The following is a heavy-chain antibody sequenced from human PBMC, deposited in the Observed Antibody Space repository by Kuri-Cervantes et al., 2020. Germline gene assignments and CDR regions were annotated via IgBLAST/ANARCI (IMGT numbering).Heavy chain of an antibody. Sequence: GESLKISCATSGFTFGEHSMNWVRQAPGKGLQYVASISANGGSTDYADSVKGRFTISRDNAKKTVYLQVNSLRAEDTAVYYCARGYYYGSGSTNYYHMDVWGKGTTVTVSS. D-gene: IGHD3-10*01. CDR3: ARGYYYGSGSTNYYHMDV. CDR1: GFTFGEHS. CDR2: ISANGGST. V-gene: IGHV3-64*02. J-gene: IGHJ6*03.